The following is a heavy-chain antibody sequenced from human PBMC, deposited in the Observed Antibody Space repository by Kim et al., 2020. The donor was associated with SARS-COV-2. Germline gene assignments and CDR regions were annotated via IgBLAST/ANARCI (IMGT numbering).Heavy chain of an antibody. CDR1: GGSLFSYY. J-gene: IGHJ4*02. CDR3: ARVHLRYFDWVSTYFDY. D-gene: IGHD3-9*01. CDR2: IYSSGST. V-gene: IGHV4-59*01. Sequence: SETLSLTCTVSGGSLFSYYWSWIRQPPGKGLEWIGYIYSSGSTNYNPSLKSRVTISVDTSQNQFSLKLSSVTAADTAVYYCARVHLRYFDWVSTYFDYWGQGTLVTVSS.